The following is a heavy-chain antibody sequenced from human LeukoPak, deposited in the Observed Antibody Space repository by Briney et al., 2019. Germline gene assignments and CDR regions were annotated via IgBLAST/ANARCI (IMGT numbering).Heavy chain of an antibody. CDR2: ISYEGSNQ. Sequence: PGRSLRLSCAASGFSLRNHGMHWVRQAPGRGLEWMAFISYEGSNQYYAESVKGRFSISRDNSKNTMYLQMNSLKTEDTDVYHCAKDVRFLEWSLDSWGQGTQVIVSS. D-gene: IGHD3-3*01. V-gene: IGHV3-30*18. CDR3: AKDVRFLEWSLDS. J-gene: IGHJ4*02. CDR1: GFSLRNHG.